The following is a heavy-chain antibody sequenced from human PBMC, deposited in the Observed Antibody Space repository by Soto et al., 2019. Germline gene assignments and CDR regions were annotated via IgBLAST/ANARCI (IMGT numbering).Heavy chain of an antibody. Sequence: QVQMVESGGGVVQPGRSLRLSCAASGFSFSTYGMHWVRQAPGKGLEWMAVISNDGSNKYYADSVKGRFTISRDNSKDTLFLKMNSLRGEDTAIYYCAKVISADSTSSNFYYYSGMDVWGQGTTVTVSS. J-gene: IGHJ6*02. CDR1: GFSFSTYG. D-gene: IGHD6-6*01. CDR3: AKVISADSTSSNFYYYSGMDV. V-gene: IGHV3-30*18. CDR2: ISNDGSNK.